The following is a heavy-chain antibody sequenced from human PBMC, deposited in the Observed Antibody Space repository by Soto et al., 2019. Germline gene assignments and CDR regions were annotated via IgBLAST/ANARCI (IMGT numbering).Heavy chain of an antibody. V-gene: IGHV3-23*01. Sequence: EVQLLESGGGLVQPGGSLRLSFAASGFTFSSYAMSWVRQAPGKGLEWVSAISGSGDNTYYADSVKGRFTISRDNSKNTLYLQMNSLRADDTAVHYCAKGSKFSGSYFFDYWGQGTLVTVSS. D-gene: IGHD1-26*01. CDR3: AKGSKFSGSYFFDY. CDR2: ISGSGDNT. CDR1: GFTFSSYA. J-gene: IGHJ4*02.